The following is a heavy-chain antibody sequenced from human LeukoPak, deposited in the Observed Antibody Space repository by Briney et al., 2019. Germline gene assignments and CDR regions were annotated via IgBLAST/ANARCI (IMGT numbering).Heavy chain of an antibody. J-gene: IGHJ4*02. V-gene: IGHV3-23*01. D-gene: IGHD2-15*01. Sequence: GGSLRLSCVASGFTFNTYTMNWVRQAPGKGLEWVSAIRDSGRGTYYADSVKGRFTISRDNSKNTLYLQMNSLRAEDTAIYYCAKKGPDVEDLDYWGQGTLVTVSS. CDR2: IRDSGRGT. CDR1: GFTFNTYT. CDR3: AKKGPDVEDLDY.